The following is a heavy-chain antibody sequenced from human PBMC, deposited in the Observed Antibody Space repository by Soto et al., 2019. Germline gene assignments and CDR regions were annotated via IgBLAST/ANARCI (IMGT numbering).Heavy chain of an antibody. V-gene: IGHV1-69*01. CDR1: GGIFTNNA. Sequence: QVQVVQSGAEVKKPGSTVKVSCKVSGGIFTNNAISWVRQAPGQGLEWLGGVIPLFDTAYYAQIFRGRLRIYADVATSTVYMELSGLTAADTAVYFCATGGHNDGYNFSHGMDVWGQGTTVTVS. D-gene: IGHD5-18*01. J-gene: IGHJ6*02. CDR3: ATGGHNDGYNFSHGMDV. CDR2: VIPLFDTA.